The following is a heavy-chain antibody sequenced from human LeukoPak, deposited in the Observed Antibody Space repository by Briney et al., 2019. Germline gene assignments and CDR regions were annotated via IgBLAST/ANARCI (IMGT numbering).Heavy chain of an antibody. CDR3: ARDPTMVRGPSMDV. Sequence: SETLSLTCTVSGGSISSYYWSWIRQPPGKGLEWIGYIYYSGSTNYNPSLKSRVTISVDKSKNQFSLKLSSVTAADTAVYYCARDPTMVRGPSMDVWGKGTTVTVSS. V-gene: IGHV4-59*12. CDR1: GGSISSYY. D-gene: IGHD3-10*01. J-gene: IGHJ6*04. CDR2: IYYSGST.